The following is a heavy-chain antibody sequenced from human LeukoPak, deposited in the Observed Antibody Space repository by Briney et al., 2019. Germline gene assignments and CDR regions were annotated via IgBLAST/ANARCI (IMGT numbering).Heavy chain of an antibody. CDR3: TTGIAARPRLYYYYYMDV. Sequence: SETLSLTCTVSGGSISSSSYYWGWIRQPPGKGLEWIGSIYYSGSTYYNPSLKSRVTISVDTSKNQFSLKLSSVTAEDTAVYYCTTGIAARPRLYYYYYMDVWGKGTTVTVSS. D-gene: IGHD6-6*01. V-gene: IGHV4-39*07. J-gene: IGHJ6*03. CDR2: IYYSGST. CDR1: GGSISSSSYY.